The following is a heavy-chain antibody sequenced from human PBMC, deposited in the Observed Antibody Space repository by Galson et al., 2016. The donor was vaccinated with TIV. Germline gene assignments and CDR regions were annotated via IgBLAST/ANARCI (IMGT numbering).Heavy chain of an antibody. CDR2: IIPLLGIG. J-gene: IGHJ1*01. D-gene: IGHD3-22*01. Sequence: SVKVSCKASGGTLSRFTVSWVRQAPGQGLEWMGRIIPLLGIGNHAQKFQNRVAITADRSTSAAYMELSSLKSEDTAVYYCAIYDSSGYYSAEFFQQWGPGTLLIVSS. CDR1: GGTLSRFT. CDR3: AIYDSSGYYSAEFFQQ. V-gene: IGHV1-69*02.